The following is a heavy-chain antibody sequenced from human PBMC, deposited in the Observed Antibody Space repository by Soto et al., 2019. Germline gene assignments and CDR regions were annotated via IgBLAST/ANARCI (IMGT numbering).Heavy chain of an antibody. V-gene: IGHV1-3*01. CDR2: INGGNGNT. CDR3: ATAISATTFDH. CDR1: GNIFNDYE. Sequence: QVHLVQSGAEVKAPGASVRISCATSGNIFNDYEIHWLRQAPGQRLEWMGWINGGNGNTGSPQRFQSRVTMSRDTSARTSYVELRSLSPEDTAVYYCATAISATTFDHWGQGILVTVSP. J-gene: IGHJ4*02.